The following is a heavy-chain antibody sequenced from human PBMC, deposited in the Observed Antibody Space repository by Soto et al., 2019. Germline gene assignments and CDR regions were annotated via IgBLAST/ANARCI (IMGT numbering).Heavy chain of an antibody. Sequence: HPGGSLRLSCAASGFTFSSYSMNWVRQAPGKGLEWVSYISSSSSTIYYADSVKGRFTISRDNAKNSLYLQMNSLRDEDTAVYYCARDFGSSYDYVWGSYRYGMDVWGQGTTVTVSS. CDR3: ARDFGSSYDYVWGSYRYGMDV. CDR2: ISSSSSTI. D-gene: IGHD3-16*02. CDR1: GFTFSSYS. J-gene: IGHJ6*02. V-gene: IGHV3-48*02.